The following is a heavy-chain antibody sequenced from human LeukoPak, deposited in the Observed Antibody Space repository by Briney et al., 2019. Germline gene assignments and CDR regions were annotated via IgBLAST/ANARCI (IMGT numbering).Heavy chain of an antibody. V-gene: IGHV3-21*01. CDR3: AREGIAAAGTVY. CDR2: ISSSSSYI. J-gene: IGHJ4*02. CDR1: GFTFSSYS. D-gene: IGHD6-13*01. Sequence: GGSLRLSCAASGFTFSSYSMNWVRQAPGKGLEWVSSISSSSSYIYYADSVKGRLTISRDNAKNSLYLQMNSLRAEDTAVYYCAREGIAAAGTVYWGQGTLVTVSS.